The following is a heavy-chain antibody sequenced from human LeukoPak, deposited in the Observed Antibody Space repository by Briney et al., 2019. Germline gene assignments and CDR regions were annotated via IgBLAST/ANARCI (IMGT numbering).Heavy chain of an antibody. D-gene: IGHD2-15*01. V-gene: IGHV3-21*01. CDR1: GFTFSSYS. Sequence: GGSLRLSCAASGFTFSSYSMDWVRQAPGKGLEWVSPISSSSSYIYYADSVKGRFTISRDNAKNSLYLQMNSLRAEDTAVYYCARDFSFCSGGSCYSVVAFDIWGQGTMVTVSS. CDR3: ARDFSFCSGGSCYSVVAFDI. J-gene: IGHJ3*02. CDR2: ISSSSSYI.